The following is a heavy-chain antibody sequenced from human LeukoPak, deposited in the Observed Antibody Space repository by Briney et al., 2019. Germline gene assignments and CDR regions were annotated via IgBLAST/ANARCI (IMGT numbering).Heavy chain of an antibody. CDR3: ARGVYCSSTSCQLGYMDV. CDR1: GYTFTSYG. V-gene: IGHV1-18*01. J-gene: IGHJ6*03. D-gene: IGHD2-2*01. Sequence: GASVKVSCKASGYTFTSYGISWVRQAPGQGLEWMGWISAYNGNTNYAQKLQGRVTMTTDTSTSTAYMELRSLRSDDTAVYYCARGVYCSSTSCQLGYMDVWGKGTTVTVSS. CDR2: ISAYNGNT.